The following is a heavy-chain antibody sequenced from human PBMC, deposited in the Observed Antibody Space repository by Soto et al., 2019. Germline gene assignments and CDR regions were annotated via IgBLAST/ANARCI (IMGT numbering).Heavy chain of an antibody. V-gene: IGHV4-39*01. CDR1: GDSISTRYFH. D-gene: IGHD3-22*01. Sequence: QVQLQEWGPGLVKPSETLSLRCSVSGDSISTRYFHWGWTRQPPGKGLQWIGSVFYTGTTSYNPSLKGRVTMSVDTSRNHFSLRLSSVTAADTAVYYCVRHFISDRSGSYLVGVDPWGQGTLVTVSS. CDR2: VFYTGTT. CDR3: VRHFISDRSGSYLVGVDP. J-gene: IGHJ5*02.